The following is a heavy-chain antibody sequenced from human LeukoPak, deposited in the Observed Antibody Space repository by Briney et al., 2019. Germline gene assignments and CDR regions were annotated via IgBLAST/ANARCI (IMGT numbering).Heavy chain of an antibody. CDR1: GGSFSGYY. CDR3: AGGLQLLLYYYMDV. J-gene: IGHJ6*03. V-gene: IGHV4-34*01. D-gene: IGHD5-24*01. Sequence: PSETLSLTCAVYGGSFSGYYWSWIRQPPGKGLEWIGEINHSGSTNYNASLKSRVTISVDTSKNQFSLKLSSVTAADTAVYYCAGGLQLLLYYYMDVWGKGATVTVSS. CDR2: INHSGST.